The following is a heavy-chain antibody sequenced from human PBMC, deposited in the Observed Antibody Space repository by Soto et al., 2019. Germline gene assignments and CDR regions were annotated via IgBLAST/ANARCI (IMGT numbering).Heavy chain of an antibody. Sequence: ASVKVSCKASGYTFTGYYMHWVRQAPGQGLEWMGWINPNSGGTNYAQKFQGWVTMTRDTSISTAYMELSRLRSDDTAVYYCARLNIAAAGTPRYYFDYWGQGTLVTVS. J-gene: IGHJ4*02. CDR3: ARLNIAAAGTPRYYFDY. V-gene: IGHV1-2*04. CDR1: GYTFTGYY. D-gene: IGHD6-13*01. CDR2: INPNSGGT.